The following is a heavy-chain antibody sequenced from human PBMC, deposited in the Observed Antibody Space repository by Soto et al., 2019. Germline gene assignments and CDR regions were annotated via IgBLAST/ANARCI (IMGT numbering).Heavy chain of an antibody. V-gene: IGHV4-4*07. J-gene: IGHJ5*02. CDR3: ARDQGVVVTADNWFDP. Sequence: SETLSLTCTVSGGSITDYSWVWIRQPAGKGLEWIGRIFSSGSTNYNPSLKGRIAMSLDTSKNQFSLKLNSATATDTAVYFCARDQGVVVTADNWFDPWGQGILVTVSS. CDR1: GGSITDYS. CDR2: IFSSGST. D-gene: IGHD2-21*02.